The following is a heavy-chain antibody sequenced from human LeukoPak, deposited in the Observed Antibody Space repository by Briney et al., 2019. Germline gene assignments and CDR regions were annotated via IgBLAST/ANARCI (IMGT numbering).Heavy chain of an antibody. CDR1: GFTFSSYT. J-gene: IGHJ4*02. CDR3: AKDGGLWVSAHWGDS. V-gene: IGHV3-23*01. CDR2: ITTGDGNT. Sequence: GGSLRLSCTASGFTFSSYTMTWVRQAPGRGLKWVSTITTGDGNTYYADSVKGRFTVSRDDSKNTLYLQMNSLRTEDTAVYYCAKDGGLWVSAHWGDSWGRGTLVTVSS. D-gene: IGHD7-27*01.